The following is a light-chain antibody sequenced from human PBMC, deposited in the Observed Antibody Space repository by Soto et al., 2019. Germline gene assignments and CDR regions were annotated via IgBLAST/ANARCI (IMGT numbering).Light chain of an antibody. Sequence: EFVLTQSPGTLSLSPGERATLSCRASQTVRNKYLAWYQQKPGQAPRLLIYGASTRATGIPARVSGSGSGTEFTLTISSLKSEDFEVYYCQQYDNWPLTFGGGTKVDIK. V-gene: IGKV3-15*01. J-gene: IGKJ4*01. CDR3: QQYDNWPLT. CDR2: GAS. CDR1: QTVRNKY.